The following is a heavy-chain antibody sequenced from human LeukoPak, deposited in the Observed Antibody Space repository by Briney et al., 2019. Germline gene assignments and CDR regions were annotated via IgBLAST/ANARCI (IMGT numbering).Heavy chain of an antibody. CDR3: ASRYCSSTSCYWDAFDN. Sequence: GGSLRLSCAASGFTFSSYSMNWVRQAPGKGLEWVSYISSSSSTIYYADSVKGRFTISRDNAKNSLYLQMNSLRAEDTAVYYCASRYCSSTSCYWDAFDNWGQGTMVTVSS. CDR1: GFTFSSYS. CDR2: ISSSSSTI. J-gene: IGHJ3*02. V-gene: IGHV3-48*01. D-gene: IGHD2-2*01.